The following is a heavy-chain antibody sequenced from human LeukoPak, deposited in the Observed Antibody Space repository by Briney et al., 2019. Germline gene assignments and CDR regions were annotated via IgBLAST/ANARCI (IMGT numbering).Heavy chain of an antibody. CDR2: ISSSGSTI. CDR1: GFTFSSYE. V-gene: IGHV3-48*03. Sequence: GGSLRLSCAASGFTFSSYEMNWVRQAPGKGPEWVSYISSSGSTIYYADSVKGRFTISRDNAKNSLYLQMNSLRAEDTAVYYCARDSPAMAFDYWGQGTLVTVSS. D-gene: IGHD5-18*01. J-gene: IGHJ4*02. CDR3: ARDSPAMAFDY.